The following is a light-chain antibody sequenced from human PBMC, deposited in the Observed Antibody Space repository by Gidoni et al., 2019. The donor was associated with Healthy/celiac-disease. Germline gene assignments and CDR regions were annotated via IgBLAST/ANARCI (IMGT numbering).Light chain of an antibody. CDR2: DAS. V-gene: IGKV1-33*01. J-gene: IGKJ2*04. Sequence: IQMPQSPSSLSAPVGDRVTITCQASQDISNYLNWYQQKPGKAPKLLIYDASNLETGVPSRFSGSGSGTDFTFTISSLQPEDIATYYCQQYDNLLMCSFXQXTKLEIK. CDR3: QQYDNLLMCS. CDR1: QDISNY.